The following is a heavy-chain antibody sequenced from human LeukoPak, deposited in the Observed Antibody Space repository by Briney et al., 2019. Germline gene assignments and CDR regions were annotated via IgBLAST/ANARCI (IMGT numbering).Heavy chain of an antibody. CDR2: IGDSGSAG. J-gene: IGHJ4*02. CDR1: GFNFNYFA. D-gene: IGHD4-23*01. Sequence: GGSLKLSCLASGFNFNYFAMSWVRQAPGKRLEWVSTIGDSGSAGSYADSVRGRFTISRDNSRNMVYLQMASLRADDSAVYYCSSIKYGGNSGYHFDVWGQGTLVTVSS. V-gene: IGHV3-23*01. CDR3: SSIKYGGNSGYHFDV.